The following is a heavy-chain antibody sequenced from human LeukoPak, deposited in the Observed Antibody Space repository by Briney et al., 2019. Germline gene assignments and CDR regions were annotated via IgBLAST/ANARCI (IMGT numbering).Heavy chain of an antibody. CDR3: ARDRILAYCGGNCWKRYFDL. CDR2: IYYSGST. CDR1: GGSVSSGSYY. Sequence: SETLSLTCTVSGGSVSSGSYYWSWIRQPPGEGLEWIGYIYYSGSTNYNPSLKSRVTISVDTSKNQFSLKLSSVTAADTAVYYCARDRILAYCGGNCWKRYFDLWGRGTLVTVSS. J-gene: IGHJ2*01. V-gene: IGHV4-61*01. D-gene: IGHD2-21*02.